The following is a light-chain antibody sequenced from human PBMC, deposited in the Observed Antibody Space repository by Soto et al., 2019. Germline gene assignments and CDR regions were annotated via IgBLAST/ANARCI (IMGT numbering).Light chain of an antibody. CDR2: LGS. Sequence: DIVMTQSPLSLPVTPGEPASISCRSSQSLLHSNGYNYLDWYLQKPGQSPQLLIYLGSNRASGVPVRFSCSGSGTDFTLKISRVEAEDVGVYYCMQALQTPRTFGQGTKVEIK. V-gene: IGKV2-28*01. J-gene: IGKJ1*01. CDR1: QSLLHSNGYNY. CDR3: MQALQTPRT.